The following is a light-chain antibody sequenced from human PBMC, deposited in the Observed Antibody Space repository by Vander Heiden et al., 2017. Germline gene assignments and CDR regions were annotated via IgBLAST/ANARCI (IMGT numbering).Light chain of an antibody. Sequence: EIVLTQSPGTLTFSPGERATLSCRVSQGVSSHYLAWYQKKPGQAPRLLMYDASSRATGISDRFSGSGSGTDFTLTITRLEPEDFAVYYCQQNRTFGQGTKVEIK. CDR1: QGVSSHY. V-gene: IGKV3-20*01. J-gene: IGKJ1*01. CDR3: QQNRT. CDR2: DAS.